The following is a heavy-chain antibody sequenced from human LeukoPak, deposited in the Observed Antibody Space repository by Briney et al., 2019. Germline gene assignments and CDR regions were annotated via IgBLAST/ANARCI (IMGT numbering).Heavy chain of an antibody. CDR2: IHYSGTT. V-gene: IGHV4-39*02. CDR3: ARGELWFGDRWFDP. D-gene: IGHD3-10*01. Sequence: SETLSLTCSVSGGSISSSSYYWGWIRQPPGKGLEWIGNIHYSGTTYYNSSLKSRVTISVDTSKNQFSLKLSSVTAADTAVYYCARGELWFGDRWFDPWGQGTLVTVSS. J-gene: IGHJ5*02. CDR1: GGSISSSSYY.